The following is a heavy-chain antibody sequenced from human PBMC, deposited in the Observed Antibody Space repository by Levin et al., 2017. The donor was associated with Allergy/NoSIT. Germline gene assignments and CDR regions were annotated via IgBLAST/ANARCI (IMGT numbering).Heavy chain of an antibody. V-gene: IGHV3-7*01. CDR2: VDGDGDGR. D-gene: IGHD7-27*01. Sequence: RAGGSLRLSCATSGFNFRGSWMYWLRQAPGKGLEWVANVDGDGDGRYYVNSVKGRFSVYRDNAKTSLFLQMNSLRVEDTAVYYCASDQSWAIWDWGQGTLVTVSS. CDR3: ASDQSWAIWD. J-gene: IGHJ4*02. CDR1: GFNFRGSW.